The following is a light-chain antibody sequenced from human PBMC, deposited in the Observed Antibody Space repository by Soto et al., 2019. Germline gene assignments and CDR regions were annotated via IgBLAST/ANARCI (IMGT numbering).Light chain of an antibody. V-gene: IGKV1-39*01. CDR2: AAS. Sequence: DIQMTQSPSSLSASVGDRVTITCRASQSIGNYLNWFQQKPGKAPKVLINAASSLQSGVPSRFSDSGSGTDFTLTISSLQPEDFATYYCQQSYNSPPTFGQGTKVDIK. CDR1: QSIGNY. J-gene: IGKJ1*01. CDR3: QQSYNSPPT.